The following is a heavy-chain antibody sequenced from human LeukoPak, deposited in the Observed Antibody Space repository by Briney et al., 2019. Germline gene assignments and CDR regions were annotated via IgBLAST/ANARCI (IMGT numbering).Heavy chain of an antibody. CDR3: ARAGYYYDSSGYYWPPDY. J-gene: IGHJ4*02. Sequence: SETLSLTCSVSGASISSGSNYWGWIRQPPGKTLEWIGSIYSSGSTYYNPSLKSRGIIIIDTPKNHFSLKLSSVTAADTAVYYCARAGYYYDSSGYYWPPDYWGQGTLVTVSS. CDR1: GASISSGSNY. V-gene: IGHV4-39*07. D-gene: IGHD3-22*01. CDR2: IYSSGST.